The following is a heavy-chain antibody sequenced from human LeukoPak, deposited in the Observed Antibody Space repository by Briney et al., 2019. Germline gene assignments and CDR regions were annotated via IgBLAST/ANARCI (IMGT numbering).Heavy chain of an antibody. J-gene: IGHJ4*02. CDR2: IYPGDSDT. CDR1: GYSFTSYW. CDR3: ARRLQDGYNYEYFDY. D-gene: IGHD5-24*01. V-gene: IGHV5-51*01. Sequence: GESLKISCKGSGYSFTSYWIGWVRQLPGKGLECMGIIYPGDSDTRYRPSFQGQATNSADKSISTAYLQWSSLKSSDTAMYYCARRLQDGYNYEYFDYWGQGTLVTVSS.